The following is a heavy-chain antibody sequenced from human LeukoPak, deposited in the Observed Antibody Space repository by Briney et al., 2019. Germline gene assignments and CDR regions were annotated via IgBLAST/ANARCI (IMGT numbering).Heavy chain of an antibody. CDR2: ISYDGSNK. J-gene: IGHJ4*02. V-gene: IGHV3-30-3*01. CDR3: ARDIMVRAPFDY. D-gene: IGHD3-10*01. Sequence: GGSLRLSCAVSGFTFSSYWMHWVRQAPGKGLEWVAVISYDGSNKYYADSVKGRFTISRDNSKNTLYLQMNSLRAEDTAVYYCARDIMVRAPFDYWGQGTLVTVSS. CDR1: GFTFSSYW.